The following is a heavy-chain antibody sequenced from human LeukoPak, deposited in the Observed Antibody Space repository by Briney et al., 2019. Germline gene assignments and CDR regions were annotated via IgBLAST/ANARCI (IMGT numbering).Heavy chain of an antibody. D-gene: IGHD3-9*01. CDR2: IYPGDSDT. J-gene: IGHJ4*02. V-gene: IGHV5-51*01. CDR1: GYSFTSYW. CDR3: ARTDYDILTGYYNAEFDY. Sequence: GESLKISCKGSGYSFTSYWIGWVRQMPGKGLEWMGVIYPGDSDTRYSPSFQGQVTISADKSISTAYLQWSSLKASDTAMYYCARTDYDILTGYYNAEFDYWGQGTLVTVSS.